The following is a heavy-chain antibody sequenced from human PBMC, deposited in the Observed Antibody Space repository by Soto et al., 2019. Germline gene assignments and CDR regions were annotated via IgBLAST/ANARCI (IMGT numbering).Heavy chain of an antibody. J-gene: IGHJ4*02. CDR3: ARIFSVDPPHLLGYFDY. D-gene: IGHD3-9*01. Sequence: VSVKVSCKASGYAFTSYAMHWVRQAPGQRLEWMGWINAGNGNTKYSQKFQGRVTITRDTSASTAYMELSSLRSEDTAVYYCARIFSVDPPHLLGYFDYWGQGTLVTVSS. CDR2: INAGNGNT. CDR1: GYAFTSYA. V-gene: IGHV1-3*01.